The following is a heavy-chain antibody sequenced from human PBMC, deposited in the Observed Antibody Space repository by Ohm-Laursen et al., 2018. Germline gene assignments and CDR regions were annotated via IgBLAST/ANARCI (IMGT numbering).Heavy chain of an antibody. CDR2: MNPNSGNT. J-gene: IGHJ4*02. CDR3: ATNYYDSSGLHD. V-gene: IGHV1-8*01. CDR1: GYTFTSYD. Sequence: ASEKASCKASGYTFTSYDINWVRQATGQGLEWMGWMNPNSGNTGYAQKFQGRVTMTRNTSISTAYMELSSLRSEDTAVYYCATNYYDSSGLHDWGQGTLVTVSS. D-gene: IGHD3-22*01.